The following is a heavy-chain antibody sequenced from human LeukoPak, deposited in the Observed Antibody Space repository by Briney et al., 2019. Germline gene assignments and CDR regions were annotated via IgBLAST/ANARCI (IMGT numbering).Heavy chain of an antibody. J-gene: IGHJ4*02. CDR2: ISSSSSTI. CDR3: ARDSITMVRGVRKYYFDY. CDR1: GFTFSSYS. D-gene: IGHD3-10*01. V-gene: IGHV3-48*01. Sequence: GGSLRLSCAASGFTFSSYSMNWVRQAPGKGLEWVSYISSSSSTIYYADSAKGRFTISRDNAKNSLYLQMNSLRAEDTAVYYCARDSITMVRGVRKYYFDYWGQGTLVTVSS.